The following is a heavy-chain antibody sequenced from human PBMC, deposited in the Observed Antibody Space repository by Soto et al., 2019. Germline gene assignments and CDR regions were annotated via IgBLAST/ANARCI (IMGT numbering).Heavy chain of an antibody. CDR3: ASHIIRGRRFDY. D-gene: IGHD3-10*01. J-gene: IGHJ4*02. Sequence: GGSLRLSCAASGFTFSSYSMNWVRQAPGKGLEWVSSISSSSSYIYYADSVKGRFTISRDNAKNSLYLQMNSLRAEDTAVYYCASHIIRGRRFDYWGQGTLVTVSS. V-gene: IGHV3-21*01. CDR1: GFTFSSYS. CDR2: ISSSSSYI.